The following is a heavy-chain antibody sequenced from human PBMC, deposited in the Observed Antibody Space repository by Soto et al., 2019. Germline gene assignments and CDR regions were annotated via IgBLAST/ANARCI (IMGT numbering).Heavy chain of an antibody. D-gene: IGHD3-10*01. V-gene: IGHV1-69*13. CDR1: GGTFSSYA. CDR2: IIPIFGTA. J-gene: IGHJ4*02. CDR3: ARDRYYGSGSYRGTHLDY. Sequence: SVKVSCKASGGTFSSYAISWVRQAPGQGLEWMGGIIPIFGTANYAQKFQGRVTITADESTSTAYMELSSLRSEDTAVYYCARDRYYGSGSYRGTHLDYWGQGTLVTVSS.